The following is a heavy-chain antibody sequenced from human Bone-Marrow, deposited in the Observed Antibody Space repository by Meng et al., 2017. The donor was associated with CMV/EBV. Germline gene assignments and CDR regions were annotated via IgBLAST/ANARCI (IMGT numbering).Heavy chain of an antibody. CDR3: AREERYSNSFLDY. V-gene: IGHV4-34*01. CDR2: INHSGST. CDR1: GGSLSGYYY. Sequence: SQTLSLTCAVYGGSLSGYYYWSWIRQPPGKGLEWIGEINHSGSTNYNPSLKSRVIMSLDTSKNQVSLKVSSVTAADTAVYYCAREERYSNSFLDYWGQGTLVTVSS. J-gene: IGHJ4*02. D-gene: IGHD6-6*01.